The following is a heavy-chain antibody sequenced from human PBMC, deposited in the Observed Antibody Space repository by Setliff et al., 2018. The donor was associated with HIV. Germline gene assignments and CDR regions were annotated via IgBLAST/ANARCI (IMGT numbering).Heavy chain of an antibody. CDR3: ARDASSDVWTGYLNFDY. V-gene: IGHV3-48*03. CDR1: GPTLSNYE. D-gene: IGHD3-3*01. J-gene: IGHJ4*02. CDR2: ITRSGSTI. Sequence: GGSLRLSCAASGPTLSNYEMNWDSQAPGKGLEWIAYITRSGSTIYYADSVKDRITIARDNAKNSLYLHMNSLRAEDTAVYYCARDASSDVWTGYLNFDYWGQGTLVTVSS.